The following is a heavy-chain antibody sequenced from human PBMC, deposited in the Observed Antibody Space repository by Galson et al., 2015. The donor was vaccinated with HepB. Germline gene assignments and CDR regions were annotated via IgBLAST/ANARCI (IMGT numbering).Heavy chain of an antibody. D-gene: IGHD4-17*01. Sequence: SLRLSCAASGFTFSSYGMHWVRQAPGKGLEWVAVIWYDGSNKYYADSVKGRFTISRDNSKNTLYLQMNSLRAEDTAVYYCARDATVTTSSFDYWGQGTLVTVSS. CDR1: GFTFSSYG. J-gene: IGHJ4*02. CDR2: IWYDGSNK. V-gene: IGHV3-33*01. CDR3: ARDATVTTSSFDY.